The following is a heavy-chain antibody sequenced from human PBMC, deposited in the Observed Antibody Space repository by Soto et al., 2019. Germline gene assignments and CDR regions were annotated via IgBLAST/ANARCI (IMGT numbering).Heavy chain of an antibody. J-gene: IGHJ4*02. D-gene: IGHD6-25*01. CDR3: VKAGYTSGLL. CDR1: GFTFSSYA. Sequence: VQLLESGGGLIQPGGSLRLSCVASGFTFSSYAMNWVRQGPGTGREWVAVIDSDDGKTYYANAAKGLFSISRDNSKNTLSLQMNSLRVEDTATYYCVKAGYTSGLLWGQGTLVTV. V-gene: IGHV3-23*01. CDR2: IDSDDGKT.